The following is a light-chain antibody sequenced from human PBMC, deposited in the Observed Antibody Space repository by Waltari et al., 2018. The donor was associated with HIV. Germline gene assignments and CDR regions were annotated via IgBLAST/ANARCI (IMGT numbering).Light chain of an antibody. CDR2: SAS. CDR1: QNISKH. V-gene: IGKV3-11*01. Sequence: ELSQSPVTLSASPGERATLFCGASQNISKHLGWYQHRPGQSPRLLIHSASIRATDIPPRFRGRGSGTDFSLTISSLEPEDFAVYYCQQSHSWPSFGRGTKVDMK. CDR3: QQSHSWPS. J-gene: IGKJ2*01.